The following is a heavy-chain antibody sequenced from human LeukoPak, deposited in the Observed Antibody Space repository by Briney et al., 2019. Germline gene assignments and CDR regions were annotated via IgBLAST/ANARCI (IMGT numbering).Heavy chain of an antibody. D-gene: IGHD5-12*01. CDR3: ARDLMVDMQATICDY. CDR1: GDSVSSNSAA. Sequence: SQTLSLTCAISGDSVSSNSAAWNWISQSPSRGLEWLGRPYYRPKWYHDYAVSVKSRITHNPDTSKNQFSLQLNPVTTDDTAVYYCARDLMVDMQATICDYWGQGTLVTVSS. V-gene: IGHV6-1*01. J-gene: IGHJ4*02. CDR2: PYYRPKWYH.